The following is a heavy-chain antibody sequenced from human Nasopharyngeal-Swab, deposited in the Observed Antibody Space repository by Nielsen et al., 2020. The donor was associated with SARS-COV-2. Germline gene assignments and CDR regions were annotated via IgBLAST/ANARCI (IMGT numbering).Heavy chain of an antibody. Sequence: GESLKISCAASGFTFSSYGMHWVRQAPGKGLEWVAFIRYDGSNKYYADSVKGRFTISRDNSKNTLYLQMNSLRAEDTAVYYCAKGQSGGKGYMDVWGKGTTVTVSS. CDR3: AKGQSGGKGYMDV. J-gene: IGHJ6*03. D-gene: IGHD3-10*01. CDR2: IRYDGSNK. V-gene: IGHV3-30*02. CDR1: GFTFSSYG.